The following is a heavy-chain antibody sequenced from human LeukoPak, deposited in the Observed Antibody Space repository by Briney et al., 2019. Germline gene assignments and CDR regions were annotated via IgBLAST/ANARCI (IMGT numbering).Heavy chain of an antibody. CDR1: GFTFSNYA. V-gene: IGHV3-30*04. D-gene: IGHD5-18*01. Sequence: GGSLRLSCAASGFTFSNYAMHWVRQAPGKGLEWVTVISYDGSNKYYADSVKGRFTISRDNSKNTLYLQVNSLRPEDTAVYYCARDYIQGGYSYGADYWGQGTLVTVSP. CDR3: ARDYIQGGYSYGADY. CDR2: ISYDGSNK. J-gene: IGHJ4*02.